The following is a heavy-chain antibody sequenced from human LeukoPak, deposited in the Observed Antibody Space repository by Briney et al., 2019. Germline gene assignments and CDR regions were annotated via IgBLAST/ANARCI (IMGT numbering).Heavy chain of an antibody. CDR2: INAGGGNT. D-gene: IGHD2-8*01. J-gene: IGHJ4*02. CDR1: GHTFSTSA. CDR3: ARGMRNIVLMVYAGGKAYYFDY. Sequence: ASVKVSCKVSGHTFSTSAIHWVRQAPGQRLEWMGWINAGGGNTKYSQKFQGRVTITRNTSISTAYMELSSLRSEDTAVYYCARGMRNIVLMVYAGGKAYYFDYWGQGTLVTVSS. V-gene: IGHV1-3*01.